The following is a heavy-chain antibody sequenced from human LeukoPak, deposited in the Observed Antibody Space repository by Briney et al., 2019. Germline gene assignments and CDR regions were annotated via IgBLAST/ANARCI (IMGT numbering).Heavy chain of an antibody. CDR2: IGTAGDT. CDR3: ARGGRFGEFNYYYYGMDV. V-gene: IGHV3-13*01. Sequence: PGGSLRLSCAASGFTFSSYDMHWVRQATGKGLEWVSAIGTAGDTYYPGSVKGRFTISRENAKNSLYLQMNSLRAGDTAVYYCARGGRFGEFNYYYYGMDVWGQGTTVTVSS. J-gene: IGHJ6*02. CDR1: GFTFSSYD. D-gene: IGHD3-10*01.